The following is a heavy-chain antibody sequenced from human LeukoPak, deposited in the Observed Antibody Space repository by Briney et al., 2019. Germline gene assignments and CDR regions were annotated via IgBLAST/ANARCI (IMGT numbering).Heavy chain of an antibody. J-gene: IGHJ4*02. CDR1: GFTFSSYW. CDR3: TTDLILDCGGDCYFDY. Sequence: GGSLRLSCAASGFTFSSYWMHWVRQAPGKGLVWVSRINSDGSSTSYADSVKGRFTISRDNSKNTLYLQMNSLKTEDTAVYYCTTDLILDCGGDCYFDYWGQGTLVTVSS. V-gene: IGHV3-74*01. CDR2: INSDGSST. D-gene: IGHD2-21*02.